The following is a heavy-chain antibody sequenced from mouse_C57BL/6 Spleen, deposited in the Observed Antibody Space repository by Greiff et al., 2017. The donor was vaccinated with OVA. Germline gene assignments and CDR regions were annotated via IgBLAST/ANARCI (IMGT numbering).Heavy chain of an antibody. CDR1: GYTFTSYG. V-gene: IGHV1-81*01. J-gene: IGHJ3*01. D-gene: IGHD6-1*01. CDR3: ARQGVYNGFAY. CDR2: IYPRSGNP. Sequence: QVQLQQSGAELARPGASVKLSCKASGYTFTSYGISWVKQRTGQGLEWIGEIYPRSGNPYYNEKFKGKATMTADKSSSTAYLELRSLISEDSAVYFCARQGVYNGFAYWGQGTLVTVSA.